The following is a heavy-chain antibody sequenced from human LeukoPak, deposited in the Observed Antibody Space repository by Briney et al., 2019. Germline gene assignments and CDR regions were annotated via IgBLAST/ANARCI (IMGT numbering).Heavy chain of an antibody. D-gene: IGHD4-17*01. CDR1: GGTFSSYA. CDR3: ARGRPGPNYGDLDY. CDR2: MNPNSGNT. Sequence: ASVKVSCKASGGTFSSYAINWVRQATGQGLEWMGWMNPNSGNTGYAQKFQGRVTMTRNTSISTAYMELSSLRSEDTAVYYCARGRPGPNYGDLDYWGQGTLVTVSS. J-gene: IGHJ4*02. V-gene: IGHV1-8*02.